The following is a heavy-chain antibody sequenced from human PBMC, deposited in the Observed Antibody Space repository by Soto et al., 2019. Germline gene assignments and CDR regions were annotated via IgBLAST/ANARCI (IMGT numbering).Heavy chain of an antibody. CDR2: IYPGDSDT. V-gene: IGHV5-51*01. CDR1: GYSFTTYW. J-gene: IGHJ5*02. D-gene: IGHD6-19*01. Sequence: GESLKISCRGSGYSFTTYWIAWVRQMPGKGLECMGIIYPGDSDTRYSPSFQGQVTISADKSINTAYLQWSSLKASDSAIYYCARPFDTSGWYDHWGQGTLVTVSS. CDR3: ARPFDTSGWYDH.